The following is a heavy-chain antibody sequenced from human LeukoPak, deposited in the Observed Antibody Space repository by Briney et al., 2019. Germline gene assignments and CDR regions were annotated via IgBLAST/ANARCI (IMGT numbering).Heavy chain of an antibody. V-gene: IGHV4-34*01. Sequence: SETLSLTCAVYGGSFSGYYWSWIRQPPGKGLEWIGEINHSGSTNYNPSLKSRVTISVDTSKSQFSLKLSSVTAADTAVDYCARGVVPAAHDYWGQGTLVTVSS. CDR1: GGSFSGYY. J-gene: IGHJ4*02. CDR2: INHSGST. CDR3: ARGVVPAAHDY. D-gene: IGHD2-2*01.